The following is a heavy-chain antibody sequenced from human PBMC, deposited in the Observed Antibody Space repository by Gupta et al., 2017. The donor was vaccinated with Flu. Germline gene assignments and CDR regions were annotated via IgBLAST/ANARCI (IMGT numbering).Heavy chain of an antibody. V-gene: IGHV3-11*01. CDR2: ISSSGSTI. CDR3: ARPMRSVNWFDP. CDR1: FSDYY. Sequence: FSDYYMSWIRQAPGKGLEWVSYISSSGSTIYYADSVKGRFTISRDNAKNSLYLQMNSLRAEDTAVYYCARPMRSVNWFDPWGQGTLVTVSS. J-gene: IGHJ5*02.